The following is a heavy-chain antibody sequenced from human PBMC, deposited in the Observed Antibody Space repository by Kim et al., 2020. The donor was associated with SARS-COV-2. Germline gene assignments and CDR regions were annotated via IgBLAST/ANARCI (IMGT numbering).Heavy chain of an antibody. CDR3: ARDWLSGYDSPYLDY. J-gene: IGHJ4*02. CDR1: GFTFSSYG. CDR2: IWYDGSNK. D-gene: IGHD5-12*01. V-gene: IGHV3-33*01. Sequence: GGSLRLSCAASGFTFSSYGMHWVRQAPGKGLEWVAVIWYDGSNKYYADSVKGRFTISRDNSKNTLYLQMNSLRAEDTAVYYCARDWLSGYDSPYLDYWGQGTLVTVSS.